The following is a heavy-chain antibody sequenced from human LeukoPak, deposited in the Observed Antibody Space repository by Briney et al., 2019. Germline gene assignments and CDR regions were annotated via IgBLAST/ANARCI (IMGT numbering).Heavy chain of an antibody. J-gene: IGHJ6*03. CDR3: ASMVSIAASYYYYMDV. V-gene: IGHV3-7*01. Sequence: GGSLRLSCAASGFTFSSYWMSWVRQAPGKGLEWVANIKQDGSEKYYVDSVKGRFTISRDNAKNSLYLQMNSLRAEDTAVYYCASMVSIAASYYYYMDVWGKGTTVTVSS. D-gene: IGHD2-15*01. CDR1: GFTFSSYW. CDR2: IKQDGSEK.